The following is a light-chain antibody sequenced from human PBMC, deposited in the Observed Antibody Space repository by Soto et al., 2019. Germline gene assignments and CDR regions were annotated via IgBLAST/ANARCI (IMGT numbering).Light chain of an antibody. CDR2: AAS. CDR1: QGISSY. J-gene: IGKJ4*01. CDR3: QQLYRYPLS. V-gene: IGKV1-9*01. Sequence: QLTQSPSSLSASVGDRVTITCRASQGISSYLAWYQQKPGKVPKLLISAASTLESGVPLRFSGGGFGTDFTLTFSSLQPEDFATYCCQQLYRYPLSVGGGTKVEIK.